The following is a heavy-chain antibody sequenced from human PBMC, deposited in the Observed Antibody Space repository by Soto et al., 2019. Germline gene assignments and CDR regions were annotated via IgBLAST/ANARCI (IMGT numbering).Heavy chain of an antibody. V-gene: IGHV3-7*01. CDR3: ARDSDRVAAY. Sequence: GGSLRLSCAASGFAFSTSWMAWVRQAPGKGLEWVANIKEDGSETLYVDSVRGRFTISKDNAKNSLFLQMDSLRAEDTAAYFCARDSDRVAAYWGQGTQVTVSS. J-gene: IGHJ4*02. CDR1: GFAFSTSW. D-gene: IGHD2-15*01. CDR2: IKEDGSET.